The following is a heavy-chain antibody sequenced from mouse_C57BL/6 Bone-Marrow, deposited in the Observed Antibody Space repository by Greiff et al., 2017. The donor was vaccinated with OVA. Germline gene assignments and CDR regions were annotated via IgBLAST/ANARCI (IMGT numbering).Heavy chain of an antibody. CDR3: ARGDDCDGGAWFAY. J-gene: IGHJ3*01. V-gene: IGHV5-17*01. D-gene: IGHD2-4*01. Sequence: EVQGVEPGGGLVKPGGSLKLSCAASGFTFSDYGMHWVRQAPEKGLVVVAYISSGSSTIYYADTVKGRFTISRDNAKNTLFLQMTSLRSEDTSMYYWARGDDCDGGAWFAYWGQGTLVTVSA. CDR2: ISSGSSTI. CDR1: GFTFSDYG.